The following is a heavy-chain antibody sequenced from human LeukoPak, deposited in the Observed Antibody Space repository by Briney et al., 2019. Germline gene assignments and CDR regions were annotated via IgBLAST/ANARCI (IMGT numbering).Heavy chain of an antibody. J-gene: IGHJ4*02. D-gene: IGHD1-26*01. CDR1: GFTFSSYS. CDR2: ISSSSSYI. Sequence: GGSLRLSCAASGFTFSSYSMNWVRQAPGRGLEWVSSISSSSSYIYYADSVKGRFTISRDNAKNSLYLQMNSLRAEDTAVYYCARGAVGATRMDFDYWGQGTLVTVSS. V-gene: IGHV3-21*01. CDR3: ARGAVGATRMDFDY.